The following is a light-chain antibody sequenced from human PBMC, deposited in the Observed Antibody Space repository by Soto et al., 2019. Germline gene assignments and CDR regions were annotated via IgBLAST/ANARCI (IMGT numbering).Light chain of an antibody. CDR2: GNI. CDR3: QSYDSSLSVV. J-gene: IGLJ2*01. CDR1: SSNIGAGYD. V-gene: IGLV1-40*01. Sequence: QSVLTQPPSVSGAPGQRVTISCTGNSSNIGAGYDVHWYQHLPGTAPKLLIYGNINRPSGVPDRFSGSKSDTSASLAITGLQAEDEADYYCQSYDSSLSVVFGGRTKVTVL.